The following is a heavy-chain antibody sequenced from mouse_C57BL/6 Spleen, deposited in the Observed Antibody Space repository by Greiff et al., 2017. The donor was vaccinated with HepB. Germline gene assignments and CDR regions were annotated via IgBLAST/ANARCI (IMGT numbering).Heavy chain of an antibody. CDR2: INPSSGYT. Sequence: VQLQQSGAELAKPGASVKLSCKASGYTFTSYWMHWVKQRPGQGLEWIGYINPSSGYTKYNQKFKDKATLTADKSSSTAYMQLSILTYEDSAVYYCATHYYGSSYPFDYWGQGTTLTVSS. D-gene: IGHD1-1*01. V-gene: IGHV1-7*01. CDR1: GYTFTSYW. J-gene: IGHJ2*01. CDR3: ATHYYGSSYPFDY.